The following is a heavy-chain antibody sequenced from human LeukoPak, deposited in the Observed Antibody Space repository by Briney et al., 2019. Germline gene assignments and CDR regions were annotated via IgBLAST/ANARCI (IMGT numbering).Heavy chain of an antibody. CDR3: ARDGSGLDY. CDR1: GGTFSSYA. J-gene: IGHJ4*02. Sequence: ASVKVSCKASGGTFSSYAISWVRQAPGQGLEWMGRTHPNSGGTYYAQQFQGRVTMTRDTSISTAYMELNRLRSDDTAVYYCARDGSGLDYWGQGTLVTVSS. D-gene: IGHD6-19*01. V-gene: IGHV1-2*06. CDR2: THPNSGGT.